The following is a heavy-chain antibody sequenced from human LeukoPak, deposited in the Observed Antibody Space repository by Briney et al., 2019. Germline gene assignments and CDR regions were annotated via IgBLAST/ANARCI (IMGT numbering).Heavy chain of an antibody. Sequence: GGSLRLSCAASGFTFSSYSMNWVRQAPGKGLEWVSSISSSSSYIYYADSVKGRFTISRDNAKNSLYLQMNSLRAEDTAVYYCARGYSSSWYQAAPNWFDPWGQGTLVTVSS. CDR3: ARGYSSSWYQAAPNWFDP. CDR2: ISSSSSYI. D-gene: IGHD6-13*01. J-gene: IGHJ5*02. CDR1: GFTFSSYS. V-gene: IGHV3-21*01.